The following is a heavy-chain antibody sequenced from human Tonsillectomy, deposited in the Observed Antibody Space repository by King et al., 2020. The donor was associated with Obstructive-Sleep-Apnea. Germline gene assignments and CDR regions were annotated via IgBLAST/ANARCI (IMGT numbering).Heavy chain of an antibody. CDR2: ISTYTGKT. D-gene: IGHD6-13*01. V-gene: IGHV1-18*04. J-gene: IGHJ4*02. CDR1: GYTFTSYG. CDR3: AKAHPTPVCIAEAGYFDY. Sequence: QLVQSGAEVKKPGASVKVSCKTSGYTFTSYGISWVRQAPGQGLEWMGWISTYTGKTDYVQKLQGRVTMTTDTSTSTAYMELKSLRTDVTGVYYCAKAHPTPVCIAEAGYFDYWGQGPLVTVSS.